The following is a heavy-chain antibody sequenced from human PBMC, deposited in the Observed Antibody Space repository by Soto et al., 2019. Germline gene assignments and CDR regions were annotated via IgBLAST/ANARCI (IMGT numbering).Heavy chain of an antibody. CDR1: GDSISSGGYS. Sequence: QLQLQESGSGLVKPSQTLSLTCAVSGDSISSGGYSWSWIRQPPGKGLECIGYISHSGSTYYNPSLQSRVTISVDRSKNQFSRKLSSVPAADTAVYYCARGGALLDYWGQGTLVTVSS. CDR2: ISHSGST. CDR3: ARGGALLDY. J-gene: IGHJ4*02. V-gene: IGHV4-30-2*01.